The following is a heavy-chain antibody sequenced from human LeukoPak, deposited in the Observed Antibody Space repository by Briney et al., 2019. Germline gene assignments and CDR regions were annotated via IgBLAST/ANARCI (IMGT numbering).Heavy chain of an antibody. V-gene: IGHV1-46*03. Sequence: GASVKVSCKASAYTFTGYYLHWVRQAPGQGLEWMGIINPSGGSTSYAQKFQGRVTMTRDTSTSTVYMELSSLRSEDTAVYYCARDLEVPAAINNWFDPWGQGTLVTVSS. CDR3: ARDLEVPAAINNWFDP. CDR2: INPSGGST. CDR1: AYTFTGYY. D-gene: IGHD2-2*02. J-gene: IGHJ5*02.